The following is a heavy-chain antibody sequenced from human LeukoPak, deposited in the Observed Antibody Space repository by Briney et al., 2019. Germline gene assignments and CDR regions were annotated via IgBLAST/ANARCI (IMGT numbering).Heavy chain of an antibody. Sequence: GGSLRLSCAASGFTFSSYAMHWVRQAPGKGLEWVSGISWNSGSIGYADSVKGRFTISRDNAKNSLYLQMNSLRAEDTALYYCAKDMLPDTAMVFDYWGQGTLVTVSS. D-gene: IGHD5-18*01. CDR2: ISWNSGSI. CDR3: AKDMLPDTAMVFDY. J-gene: IGHJ4*02. V-gene: IGHV3-9*01. CDR1: GFTFSSYA.